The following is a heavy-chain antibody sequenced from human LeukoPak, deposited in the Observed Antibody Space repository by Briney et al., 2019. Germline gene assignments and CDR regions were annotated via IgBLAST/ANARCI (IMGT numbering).Heavy chain of an antibody. V-gene: IGHV3-48*01. CDR2: ISVSGGVT. D-gene: IGHD5-12*01. CDR3: AREGGYSGYDY. CDR1: GFTFSSYS. J-gene: IGHJ4*02. Sequence: GGSLRLSCVASGFTFSSYSLNWVRQAPGKGLEWVSYISVSGGVTSYADSVKGRFTISRNDATSSLYLQMNSLRAEDTAVYYCAREGGYSGYDYWGQGTLVTVSS.